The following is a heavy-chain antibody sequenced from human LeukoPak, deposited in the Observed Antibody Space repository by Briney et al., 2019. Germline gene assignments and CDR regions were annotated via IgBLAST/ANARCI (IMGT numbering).Heavy chain of an antibody. J-gene: IGHJ4*02. CDR2: IYNDGSST. CDR3: AKDHGGATNYFDY. CDR1: GFTFSSYW. D-gene: IGHD2-15*01. V-gene: IGHV3-74*01. Sequence: PGGSLRLSCAASGFTFSSYWMHWVRQAPGKGLVWVSRIYNDGSSTSYADSVKGRFTISRDNSKNTLYLQMNSLRAEDTAVYYCAKDHGGATNYFDYWGQGTLVTVSS.